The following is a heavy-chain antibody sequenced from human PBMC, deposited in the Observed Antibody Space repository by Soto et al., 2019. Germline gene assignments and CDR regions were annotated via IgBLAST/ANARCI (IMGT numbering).Heavy chain of an antibody. CDR3: ARDLSITMIVVVITYLFYYYYGMDV. V-gene: IGHV4-4*07. D-gene: IGHD3-22*01. CDR1: GGSISSYY. J-gene: IGHJ6*02. Sequence: LSLTCTVSGGSISSYYWSWIRQPAGKGLEWIGRIYTSGSTNYNPSLKSRVTMSVDTSKNQFSLKLSSVTAADTAVYYCARDLSITMIVVVITYLFYYYYGMDVWGQGTTVTVSS. CDR2: IYTSGST.